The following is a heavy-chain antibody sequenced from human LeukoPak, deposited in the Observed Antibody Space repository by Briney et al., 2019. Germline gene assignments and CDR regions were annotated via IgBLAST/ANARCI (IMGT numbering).Heavy chain of an antibody. D-gene: IGHD6-19*01. J-gene: IGHJ4*02. CDR3: ARVYSSGWYIDY. Sequence: ASVKVSCKASGYTFTSYGISWVRQAPGQGLEWMGWISAYNGNTNYAQNLQGRVTMTTDTSTSTAYMELRSPRSDDTAVYYCARVYSSGWYIDYWGQGTLVTVSS. V-gene: IGHV1-18*01. CDR2: ISAYNGNT. CDR1: GYTFTSYG.